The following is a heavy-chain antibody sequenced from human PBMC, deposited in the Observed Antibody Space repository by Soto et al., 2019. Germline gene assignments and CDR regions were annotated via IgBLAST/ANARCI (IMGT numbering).Heavy chain of an antibody. J-gene: IGHJ2*01. CDR1: GGSISSYY. V-gene: IGHV4-59*01. D-gene: IGHD1-26*01. CDR3: ARAYSWYFDF. Sequence: QVQLQESGPGLVKPSETLSLTCTVSGGSISSYYWSWIRQPPGKGLEWIGYIYYSGSTNYNPYLKSRVTISVDTSKNQFSLKVSSVTAADTAVYYCARAYSWYFDFWGRGTLVTVSS. CDR2: IYYSGST.